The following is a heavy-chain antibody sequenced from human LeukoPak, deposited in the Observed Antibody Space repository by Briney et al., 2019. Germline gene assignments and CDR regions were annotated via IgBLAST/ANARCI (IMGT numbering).Heavy chain of an antibody. Sequence: GSLRLSCAASGFTFSSYSMNWVRQAPGKGLEWVSSISSSSSYIYYADSVKGRFTISRDNAKNSLYLQMNSLRAEDAAVYYCARDRHVWGSYTIDYWGQGTLVTVSS. CDR2: ISSSSSYI. CDR3: ARDRHVWGSYTIDY. J-gene: IGHJ4*02. V-gene: IGHV3-21*01. CDR1: GFTFSSYS. D-gene: IGHD3-16*01.